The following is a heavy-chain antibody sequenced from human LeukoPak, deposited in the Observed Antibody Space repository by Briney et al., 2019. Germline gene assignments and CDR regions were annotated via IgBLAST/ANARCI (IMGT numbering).Heavy chain of an antibody. Sequence: SETLSLTCTVSGGSISSYYWSWIRQPAGKGLEWIGCIYTSGSTNYNPSLKSRVTISVDKPKNQFSLKLSSVTAADTAVYYCARDLAGYYDSSAIYYFDYWGQGTLVTVSS. CDR3: ARDLAGYYDSSAIYYFDY. CDR1: GGSISSYY. D-gene: IGHD3-22*01. CDR2: IYTSGST. V-gene: IGHV4-4*07. J-gene: IGHJ4*02.